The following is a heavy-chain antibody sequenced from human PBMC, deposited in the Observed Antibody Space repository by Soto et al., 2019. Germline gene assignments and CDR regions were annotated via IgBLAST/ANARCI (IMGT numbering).Heavy chain of an antibody. V-gene: IGHV4-39*01. CDR3: ARLQTYYDFWSGYYSLDAFDI. CDR2: IYYSGST. J-gene: IGHJ3*02. Sequence: SETLSLTCTVSGGSISSSSYYWGWIRQPPGKGLEWIGSIYYSGSTYYNPSLKSRVTISVDTSKNQFSLKLSSVTAADTAVYYCARLQTYYDFWSGYYSLDAFDIWGQGKMVTVSS. CDR1: GGSISSSSYY. D-gene: IGHD3-3*01.